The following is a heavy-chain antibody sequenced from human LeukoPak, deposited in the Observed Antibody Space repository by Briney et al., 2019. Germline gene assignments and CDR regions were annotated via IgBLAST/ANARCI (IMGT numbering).Heavy chain of an antibody. D-gene: IGHD1-14*01. Sequence: PGGSLRLSCAASGFTFSSYSMNWVRQAPGKGLEWVSYISSSSSTIYYADSVKGRFTISRDSSKNMLYLQMNSLRAEDTAVYYCAKCATLTGGHMDVWGKGTTVTVSS. CDR3: AKCATLTGGHMDV. CDR2: ISSSSSTI. V-gene: IGHV3-48*01. CDR1: GFTFSSYS. J-gene: IGHJ6*03.